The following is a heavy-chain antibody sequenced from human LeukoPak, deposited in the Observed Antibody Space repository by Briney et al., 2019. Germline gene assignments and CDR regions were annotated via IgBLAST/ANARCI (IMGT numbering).Heavy chain of an antibody. J-gene: IGHJ4*02. D-gene: IGHD4-17*01. CDR1: GGSISSYY. CDR3: ARDYGDYVPHD. Sequence: PSETLSLTCTVSGGSISSYYWSWIRQPPGKGLEWIGYIYYSGSTNYNPSLKSRVTISVDTSKNQFSLKLSSVTAADTAVYYCARDYGDYVPHDWGQGTLVTVSS. CDR2: IYYSGST. V-gene: IGHV4-59*01.